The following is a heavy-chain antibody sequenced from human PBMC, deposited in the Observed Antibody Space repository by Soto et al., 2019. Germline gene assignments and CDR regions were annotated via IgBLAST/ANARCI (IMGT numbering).Heavy chain of an antibody. CDR1: GVSIFNNNW. J-gene: IGHJ4*02. D-gene: IGHD3-22*01. Sequence: QVQLQESGPGLVKPSGTLSLTCAVSGVSIFNNNWWTWVRQSPGKGLEWIGEMDHTGRTNYNPSLKSRVTISVQKTKNQFSLKLASVTAADTAVYYCARFDSSGHSYFDNWGQGTLVTVSS. CDR3: ARFDSSGHSYFDN. CDR2: MDHTGRT. V-gene: IGHV4-4*02.